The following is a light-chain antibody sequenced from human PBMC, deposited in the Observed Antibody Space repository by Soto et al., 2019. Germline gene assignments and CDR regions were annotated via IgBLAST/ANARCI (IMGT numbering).Light chain of an antibody. CDR2: QDN. CDR1: KLGDKY. CDR3: QAWDSSTFYV. V-gene: IGLV3-1*01. J-gene: IGLJ1*01. Sequence: SYELTQPPSVSVSPGQTASITCSGDKLGDKYACWYQQKPGQSPVLVIYQDNRRPSGIPERFSGSNSGDTATLTISGTQAMDEADYFCQAWDSSTFYVFGTGTKVT.